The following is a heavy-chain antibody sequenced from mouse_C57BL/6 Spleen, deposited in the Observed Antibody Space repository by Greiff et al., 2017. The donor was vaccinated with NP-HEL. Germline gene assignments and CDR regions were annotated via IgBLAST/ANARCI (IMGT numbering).Heavy chain of an antibody. CDR1: GFSLSTSGMG. J-gene: IGHJ2*01. CDR2: IYWDDDK. CDR3: ARDTSHFDY. V-gene: IGHV8-12*01. Sequence: QVTLKVCGPGILQSSQTLSLTCSFSGFSLSTSGMGVSWIRQPSGKGLEWLAHIYWDDDKRYNPSLKSRLTISKDTSRNQVFLKITSVDTADTATYYCARDTSHFDYWGQGTTLTVSS.